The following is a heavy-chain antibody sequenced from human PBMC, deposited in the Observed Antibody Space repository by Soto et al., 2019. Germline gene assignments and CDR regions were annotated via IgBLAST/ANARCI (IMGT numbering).Heavy chain of an antibody. CDR1: GFTFSSDA. J-gene: IGHJ6*02. Sequence: QVQLVESGGGVVQPGRSLRLSCAASGFTFSSDAMYWVRQAPGKGLEWVAVISYDGNNKYYADSVKGRFTISRDNSKXTXXXPXXSLRDEDTGVYYWARAGCDGGSCYTLVGLRHGMDVWGQGTTVTVSS. V-gene: IGHV3-30-3*01. CDR2: ISYDGNNK. CDR3: ARAGCDGGSCYTLVGLRHGMDV. D-gene: IGHD2-15*01.